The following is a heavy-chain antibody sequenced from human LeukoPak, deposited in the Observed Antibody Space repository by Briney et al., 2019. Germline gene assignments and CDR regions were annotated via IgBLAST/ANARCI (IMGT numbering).Heavy chain of an antibody. D-gene: IGHD3-10*01. CDR2: IKKDGSEK. J-gene: IGHJ4*02. Sequence: PGGSLRLSCATSGITFSSYWMSWVRQAPGKGLEWVASIKKDGSEKYYVDSVKGRFTISRDNAKELLFLQVNSLRAEDTAVYYCARDNAYGSRSPGVCWGQGTLVTVSS. CDR3: ARDNAYGSRSPGVC. V-gene: IGHV3-7*03. CDR1: GITFSSYW.